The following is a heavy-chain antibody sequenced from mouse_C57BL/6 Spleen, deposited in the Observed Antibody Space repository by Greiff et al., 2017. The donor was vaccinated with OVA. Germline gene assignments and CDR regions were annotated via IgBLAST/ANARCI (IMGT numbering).Heavy chain of an antibody. D-gene: IGHD2-3*01. J-gene: IGHJ4*01. CDR2: INYDGSST. CDR3: AREEVTGAMDY. CDR1: GFTFSDYY. Sequence: EVQLQESEGGLVQPGSSMKLSCTASGFTFSDYYMAWVRQVPEKGLEWVANINYDGSSTYYLDSLKSRFIISRDNAKNILYLQMSSLKSEDTATYYCAREEVTGAMDYWGQGTSVTVSS. V-gene: IGHV5-16*01.